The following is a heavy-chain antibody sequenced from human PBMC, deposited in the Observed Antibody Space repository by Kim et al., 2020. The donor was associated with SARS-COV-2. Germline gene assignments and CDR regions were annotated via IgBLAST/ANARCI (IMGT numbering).Heavy chain of an antibody. Sequence: ADAVKGRFTISRDNSKNTLYLQMSSLRAEDTAVYYCAGPNSSGYYTPFDYWGQGTLVTVSS. CDR3: AGPNSSGYYTPFDY. D-gene: IGHD3-22*01. V-gene: IGHV3-30*15. J-gene: IGHJ4*02.